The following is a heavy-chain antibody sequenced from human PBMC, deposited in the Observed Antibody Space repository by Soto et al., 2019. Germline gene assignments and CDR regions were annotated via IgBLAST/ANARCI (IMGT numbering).Heavy chain of an antibody. V-gene: IGHV4-34*01. J-gene: IGHJ4*02. Sequence: QVQLHQWGAGLLKPSDTLSLACSIYSGSFSGYYWSWIRQPPGKGLEWIGEISQSGNTNYSPSLKSRVSISIDTSKKQFSLNLASVSAADTAVYYCERAPKVSGSAQTRPDFWGQGTLVTVSS. CDR3: ERAPKVSGSAQTRPDF. CDR1: SGSFSGYY. CDR2: ISQSGNT. D-gene: IGHD6-25*01.